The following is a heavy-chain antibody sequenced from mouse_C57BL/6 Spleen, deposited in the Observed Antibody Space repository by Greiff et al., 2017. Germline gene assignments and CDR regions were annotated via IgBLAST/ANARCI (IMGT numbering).Heavy chain of an antibody. CDR3: AREGGTRVSYYAMDY. J-gene: IGHJ4*01. D-gene: IGHD4-1*01. CDR1: GYTFTSYS. Sequence: QVQLQQPGAELVRPGTSVKLSCKASGYTFTSYSMHWVKQRPGQGLEWIGVIDPSDSYTNYNQKFKGKATLTVDTSSSTAYMQLSSLTSEDSAVYYCAREGGTRVSYYAMDYWGQGTSGTVSS. V-gene: IGHV1-59*01. CDR2: IDPSDSYT.